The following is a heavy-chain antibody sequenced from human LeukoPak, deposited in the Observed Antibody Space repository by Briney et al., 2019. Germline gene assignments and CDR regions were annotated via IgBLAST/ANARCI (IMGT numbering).Heavy chain of an antibody. CDR2: IYPGDSDT. D-gene: IGHD2-15*01. CDR1: GYSFTTYW. Sequence: GASLKISCKGSGYSFTTYWIGWGRQMPGKGLEWMGIIYPGDSDTKYSPSFEGQVIISADKSISTAYLQWSSLKASDTAMYYCASHELYCSGGSCRDYWGQGTLVTVAS. V-gene: IGHV5-51*01. CDR3: ASHELYCSGGSCRDY. J-gene: IGHJ4*02.